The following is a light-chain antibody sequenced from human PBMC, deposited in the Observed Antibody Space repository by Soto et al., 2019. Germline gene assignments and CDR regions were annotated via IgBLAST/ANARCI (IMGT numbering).Light chain of an antibody. CDR3: QAWASGSVV. J-gene: IGLJ2*01. CDR1: KLGRTY. CDR2: QDT. Sequence: SYELTQPPSVSVSPGQTAILTCSGEKLGRTYASWYQQRPGQSPGLIIYQDTKRPSGIPERFSGSNSGTVATLTISGTQSVDEADYYCQAWASGSVVFGGGTKLTVL. V-gene: IGLV3-1*01.